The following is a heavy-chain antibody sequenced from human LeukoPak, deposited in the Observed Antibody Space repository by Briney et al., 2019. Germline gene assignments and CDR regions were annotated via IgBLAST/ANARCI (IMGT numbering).Heavy chain of an antibody. V-gene: IGHV4-59*12. CDR1: GGSISSYY. Sequence: SETLPLTSTSAGGSISSYYWSCIRPPPGKGLEWIGYIYYCGGSNYIPSLKSRVTISLDTSKNQFSLQMSSVTAADTAGYFCAREGTAQYYYYYMDVWDKGPTVTVSS. CDR2: IYYCGGS. J-gene: IGHJ6*03. D-gene: IGHD3-10*01. CDR3: AREGTAQYYYYYMDV.